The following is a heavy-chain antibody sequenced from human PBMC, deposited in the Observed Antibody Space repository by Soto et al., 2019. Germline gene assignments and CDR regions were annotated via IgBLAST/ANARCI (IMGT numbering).Heavy chain of an antibody. J-gene: IGHJ3*02. D-gene: IGHD1-26*01. V-gene: IGHV3-7*03. CDR1: GFTSSTYW. Sequence: RLSCAASGFTSSTYWMSWVRQAPGKGLEWVANIKQDGSEKYYVDSVKGRFTISRDNAKNSLYLQMNSLRAEDTAVYYCARGGRRSGSYADAFDIWGQGTMVTVSS. CDR2: IKQDGSEK. CDR3: ARGGRRSGSYADAFDI.